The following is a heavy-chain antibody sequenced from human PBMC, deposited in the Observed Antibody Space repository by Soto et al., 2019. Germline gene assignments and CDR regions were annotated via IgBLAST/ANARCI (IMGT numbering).Heavy chain of an antibody. Sequence: GGSLRLSCAASGFTFSSYAMSWVRQAPGKGLEWVSAISGSGGSTYYADSVKGRFTISRDNSKNTLYLQMNSLRAEDTAVYYCAKGPLQNRGATINSAAPYIVYWGQGPLVNVPS. J-gene: IGHJ4*02. CDR2: ISGSGGST. CDR1: GFTFSSYA. CDR3: AKGPLQNRGATINSAAPYIVY. V-gene: IGHV3-23*01. D-gene: IGHD5-12*01.